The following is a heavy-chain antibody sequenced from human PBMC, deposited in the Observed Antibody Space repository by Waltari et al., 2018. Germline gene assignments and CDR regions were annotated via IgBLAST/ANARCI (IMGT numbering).Heavy chain of an antibody. CDR1: GFPFSTYS. D-gene: IGHD1-20*01. CDR3: ARDINSREDY. CDR2: ISSSTSYI. V-gene: IGHV3-21*01. Sequence: EVQLVESGGGLVKPGGSLRLFCAASGFPFSTYSMNWVHQAPGKGLEWVSSISSSTSYIYYADSVKGRFTISRDNARNSLYLQMNSLRAEDTAVYYCARDINSREDYWGQGTLVTVSS. J-gene: IGHJ4*02.